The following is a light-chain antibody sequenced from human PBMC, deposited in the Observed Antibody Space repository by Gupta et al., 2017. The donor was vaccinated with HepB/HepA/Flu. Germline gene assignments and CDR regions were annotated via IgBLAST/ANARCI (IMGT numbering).Light chain of an antibody. V-gene: IGKV1-12*01. J-gene: IGKJ4*01. CDR3: QEDDTIHALT. CDR1: QAIRSW. CDR2: SAS. Sequence: DIQMTQSPPSVSASVGDRVTITCRASQAIRSWLAWYQQKPGEAPKLLMYSASSLQSGVPSRFSGTGSGADFSLTISSLQPEDSATYYCQEDDTIHALTFGGGTKVEIK.